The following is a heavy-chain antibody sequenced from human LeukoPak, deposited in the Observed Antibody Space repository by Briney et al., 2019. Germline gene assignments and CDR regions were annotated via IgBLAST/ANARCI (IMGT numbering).Heavy chain of an antibody. V-gene: IGHV3-23*01. CDR2: ISSSGSGDNT. CDR3: ARGNWNFNLYYFDY. CDR1: GVTLSTYA. Sequence: PGGSLRLSCAASGVTLSTYAMSWARQAPGKGLEWVSGISSSGSGDNTYYAESVKGRFTISRDSSKNTLFLHMNTLRAEDTAVYYCARGNWNFNLYYFDYWGQGTLVTVSS. D-gene: IGHD1-7*01. J-gene: IGHJ4*02.